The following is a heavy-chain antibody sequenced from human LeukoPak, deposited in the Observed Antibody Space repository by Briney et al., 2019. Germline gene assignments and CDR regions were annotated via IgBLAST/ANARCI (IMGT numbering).Heavy chain of an antibody. J-gene: IGHJ5*02. CDR1: GYTFNGYY. V-gene: IGHV1-2*02. Sequence: GASVKVSCKASGYTFNGYYMHWVRQAPGQGLEWMGWINPNSGGTNYAQKFQGKVTMTRDTSISTAYMELSRLRSDDTAVYYCARLLYSRSSWSNWFDPWGQGTLVTVSS. CDR3: ARLLYSRSSWSNWFDP. D-gene: IGHD6-13*01. CDR2: INPNSGGT.